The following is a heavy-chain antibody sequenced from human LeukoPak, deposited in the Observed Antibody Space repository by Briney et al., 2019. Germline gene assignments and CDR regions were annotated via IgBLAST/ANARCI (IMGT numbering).Heavy chain of an antibody. D-gene: IGHD7-27*01. CDR3: ARDLGHFDP. CDR2: TYYRSKWYY. V-gene: IGHV6-1*01. CDR1: GDSVSSNSVA. Sequence: SQTLSLTCAISGDSVSSNSVAWNWIRQSPSRGPEWLGRTYYRSKWYYDYAVSVQSRITINPDTSKNQFSLQLNSVTPEDTAVYYCARDLGHFDPWGQGTLVTVSS. J-gene: IGHJ5*02.